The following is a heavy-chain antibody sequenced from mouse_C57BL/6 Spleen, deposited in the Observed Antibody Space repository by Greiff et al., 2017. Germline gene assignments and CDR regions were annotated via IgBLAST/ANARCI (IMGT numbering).Heavy chain of an antibody. J-gene: IGHJ2*01. Sequence: VKLVESGAELVKPGASVKLSCKASGYTFTEYTIHWVKQRSGQGLEWIGWFYPGSGSIKYNEKFKDKATLTADKSSSTVYMELSRLTSEDSAVYFCARHENPIYYDYDGYYFDYWGQGTTLTVSS. V-gene: IGHV1-62-2*01. CDR3: ARHENPIYYDYDGYYFDY. CDR2: FYPGSGSI. CDR1: GYTFTEYT. D-gene: IGHD2-4*01.